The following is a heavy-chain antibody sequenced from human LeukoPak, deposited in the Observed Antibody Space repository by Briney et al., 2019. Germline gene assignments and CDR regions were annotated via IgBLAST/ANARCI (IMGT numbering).Heavy chain of an antibody. V-gene: IGHV4-39*07. CDR1: GGSISSSIYY. CDR2: VFYNGAT. D-gene: IGHD3-16*01. CDR3: ARRWGSGYWYFDL. Sequence: SETLSLTCIVSGGSISSSIYYWAWVRQPPGKGLEWIGTVFYNGATQYSPSLRSRVTISIDTSKNQFSLKLSSVTAADTAVYYCARRWGSGYWYFDLWGRGTLVTVSS. J-gene: IGHJ2*01.